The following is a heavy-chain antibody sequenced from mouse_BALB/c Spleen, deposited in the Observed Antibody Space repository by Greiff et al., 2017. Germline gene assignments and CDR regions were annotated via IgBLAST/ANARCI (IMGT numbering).Heavy chain of an antibody. CDR2: ISYDGSN. J-gene: IGHJ3*01. V-gene: IGHV3-6*02. CDR3: ARDGYYRYDGFAY. CDR1: GYSITSGYY. Sequence: EVKLMESGPGLVKPSQSLSLTCSVTGYSITSGYYWNWIRQFPGNKLEWMGYISYDGSNNYNPSLKNRISITRDTSKNQFFLKLNSVTTEDTATYYCARDGYYRYDGFAYWGQGTLVTVSA. D-gene: IGHD2-14*01.